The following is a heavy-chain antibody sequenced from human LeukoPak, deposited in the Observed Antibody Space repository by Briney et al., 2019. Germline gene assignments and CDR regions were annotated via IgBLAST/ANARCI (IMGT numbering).Heavy chain of an antibody. CDR2: IYYSGST. CDR3: ASGSWFYYMDV. J-gene: IGHJ6*03. Sequence: SETLSLTCTVSGGSISSSSYYWGWIRQPPGKGLEWIGSIYYSGSTYYNPSLKSRVTISVDTSKNQFSLKLSSVTAADMAVYYCASGSWFYYMDVWGKGTTVTISS. V-gene: IGHV4-39*07. CDR1: GGSISSSSYY. D-gene: IGHD1-26*01.